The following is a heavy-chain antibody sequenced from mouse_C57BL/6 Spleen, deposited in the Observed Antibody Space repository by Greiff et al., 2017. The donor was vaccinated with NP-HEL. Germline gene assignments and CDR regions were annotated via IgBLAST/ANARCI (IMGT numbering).Heavy chain of an antibody. CDR1: GFTFSSYA. J-gene: IGHJ4*01. D-gene: IGHD4-1*01. CDR2: ISDGGGYT. Sequence: EVKLMESGGGLVKPGGSLKLSCAASGFTFSSYAMSWVRQTPEKRLEWVATISDGGGYTYYPDNVKGRFTISRDNAKNNLYLQMSHLKSEDTAMYYCARDRDGKETGDYAMDYWGQGTSVTVSS. CDR3: ARDRDGKETGDYAMDY. V-gene: IGHV5-4*01.